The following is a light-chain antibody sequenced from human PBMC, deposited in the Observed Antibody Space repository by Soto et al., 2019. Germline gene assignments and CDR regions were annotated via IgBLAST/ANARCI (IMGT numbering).Light chain of an antibody. CDR3: QQYNSYSVT. CDR1: QSISSW. V-gene: IGKV1-5*03. Sequence: DIQMTQSPSTLSASVGDRVTIICRASQSISSWLAWYQQKPGKAPKLLIYKASSLESGVPSRFSGSGSGTEFTLTVSSLQPDDFATCYRQQYNSYSVTFGQGTKVDIK. J-gene: IGKJ1*01. CDR2: KAS.